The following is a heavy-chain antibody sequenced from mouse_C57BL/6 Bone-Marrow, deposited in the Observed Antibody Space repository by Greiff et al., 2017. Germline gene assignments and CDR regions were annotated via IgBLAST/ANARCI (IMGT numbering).Heavy chain of an antibody. CDR3: AREGGGDVMDY. CDR2: INPGSGGT. J-gene: IGHJ4*01. V-gene: IGHV1-54*01. CDR1: GYAFTNYL. Sequence: QVQLQQSGAELVRPGTSVKVSCKASGYAFTNYLIEWVKQRPGQGLEWIGVINPGSGGTNYNEKFKGKATLTADKSSSTAYMHLSSLTSEDAAIYFCAREGGGDVMDYGGQGTSETDCS.